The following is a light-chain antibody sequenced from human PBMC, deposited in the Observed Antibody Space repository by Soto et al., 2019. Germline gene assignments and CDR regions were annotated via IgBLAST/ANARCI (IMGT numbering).Light chain of an antibody. CDR1: QSVSSN. CDR2: GAS. V-gene: IGKV3-20*01. J-gene: IGKJ5*01. Sequence: EIVMTQSPAILSVSPGERATLSCRASQSVSSNLAWYQQKPGQAPRLLIYGASSRATGIPDRFSGSGSGTDFTLTISRLEPEDFAVFFCQQYGTSEIIFGQGTRLEIK. CDR3: QQYGTSEII.